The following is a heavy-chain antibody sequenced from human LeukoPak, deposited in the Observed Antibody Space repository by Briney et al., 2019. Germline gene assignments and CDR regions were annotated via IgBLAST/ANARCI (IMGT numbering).Heavy chain of an antibody. CDR2: ISSSSTYI. J-gene: IGHJ4*02. D-gene: IGHD1-14*01. CDR3: ARWDRFHGV. Sequence: GGSLRLFCAASGLTFSTYSMNWVRQAPGRGLEGVSSISSSSTYINYAASVKGRFTSSRDNAKNSLYLQMNNLRAEDRAVYYCARWDRFHGVWGQGTLVTVSS. CDR1: GLTFSTYS. V-gene: IGHV3-21*01.